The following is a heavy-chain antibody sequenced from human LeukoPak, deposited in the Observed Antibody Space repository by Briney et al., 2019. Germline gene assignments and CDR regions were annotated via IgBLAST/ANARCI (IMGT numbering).Heavy chain of an antibody. CDR1: GFTFSGSA. V-gene: IGHV3-73*01. J-gene: IGHJ4*02. CDR3: TTAATLFDY. CDR2: IRSKANSYAT. Sequence: GGSLRLSCAASGFTFSGSAMHWVRQASGKGLEWVGRIRSKANSYATAYAASVKCRFTISRDDSKNTAYLQMNSLKTEDTAVYYCTTAATLFDYWGQGTLVTVSS. D-gene: IGHD2-15*01.